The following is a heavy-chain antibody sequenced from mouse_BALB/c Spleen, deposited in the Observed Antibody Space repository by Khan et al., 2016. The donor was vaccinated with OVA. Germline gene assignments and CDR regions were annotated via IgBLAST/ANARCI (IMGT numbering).Heavy chain of an antibody. CDR1: GYTFATYW. Sequence: QVQLQQSGAELAKPGASVKMSCKASGYTFATYWMHWVNQRPGQGLEWIGYINPSTGYTDYNQKFKDKATFTKDNSSSTSYMQLSSLTYEDSACYSCARRGLNGIFAYWGQGTLVTVSA. D-gene: IGHD2-1*01. CDR3: ARRGLNGIFAY. J-gene: IGHJ3*01. CDR2: INPSTGYT. V-gene: IGHV1-7*01.